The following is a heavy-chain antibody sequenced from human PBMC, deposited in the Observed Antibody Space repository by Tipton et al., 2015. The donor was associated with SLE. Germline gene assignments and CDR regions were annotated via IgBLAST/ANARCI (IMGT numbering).Heavy chain of an antibody. Sequence: GLVKPSETLSLTCSVSGGSTSSNNWSWIRQPPGKGLEWIGYIYTSGSTNYNPSLKSRVTIFVDTSKSQLSLKLSSVTAADTAVYYCARNCAGDCFGAFDVWGQGTMVSVSP. CDR1: GGSTSSNN. CDR3: ARNCAGDCFGAFDV. V-gene: IGHV4-4*08. CDR2: IYTSGST. J-gene: IGHJ3*01. D-gene: IGHD2-21*01.